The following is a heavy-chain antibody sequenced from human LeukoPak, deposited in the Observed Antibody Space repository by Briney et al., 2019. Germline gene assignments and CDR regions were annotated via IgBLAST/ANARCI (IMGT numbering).Heavy chain of an antibody. CDR3: ARTGTYYSGMFFFDY. CDR2: INPDSGRT. CDR1: GYTFTGYY. D-gene: IGHD3-10*01. V-gene: IGHV1-2*02. Sequence: SSVTVSCMASGYTFTGYYMHWARPAPGQGLEWVGWINPDSGRTNYAQRFQGRVTMTRDMSLNTAYMELSSLRSDDAALYSCARTGTYYSGMFFFDYWGQGTLVTVSS. J-gene: IGHJ4*02.